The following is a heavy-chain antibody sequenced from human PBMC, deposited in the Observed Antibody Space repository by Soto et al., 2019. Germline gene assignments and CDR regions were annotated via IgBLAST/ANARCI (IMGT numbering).Heavy chain of an antibody. V-gene: IGHV4-59*01. CDR3: ARSDSISMVRGAKRYYYYYMDV. CDR1: GGSISSYY. J-gene: IGHJ6*03. CDR2: IYYSGST. D-gene: IGHD3-10*01. Sequence: PSETLSLTCTVSGGSISSYYWSWIRQPPGKGLEWIGYIYYSGSTNYNPSLKSRVTISVDTSKNQFSLKLSSVTAADTAVYYCARSDSISMVRGAKRYYYYYMDVWGKGTTGTVSS.